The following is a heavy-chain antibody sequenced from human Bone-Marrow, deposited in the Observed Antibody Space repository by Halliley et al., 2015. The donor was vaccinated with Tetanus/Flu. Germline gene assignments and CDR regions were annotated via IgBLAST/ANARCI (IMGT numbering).Heavy chain of an antibody. CDR1: GGTFTSYA. CDR2: IVPIFGTT. J-gene: IGHJ4*02. V-gene: IGHV1-69*12. Sequence: QVQLVQSGAEVTKPGSSVRVSCKALGGTFTSYATSWVRQAPGQGLEWMGEIVPIFGTTNYAHNFQGRVSMTADESTATVYLELSSLRSDDTAIYYCATPRPGPSRPSTANSFDYWGQGTLVTVSS. CDR3: ATPRPGPSRPSTANSFDY. D-gene: IGHD6-6*01.